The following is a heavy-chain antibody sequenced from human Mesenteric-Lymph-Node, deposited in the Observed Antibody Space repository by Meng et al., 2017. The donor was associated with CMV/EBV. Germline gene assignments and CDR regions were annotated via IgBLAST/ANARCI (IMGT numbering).Heavy chain of an antibody. CDR3: AGYDFWSGYYFNPYDY. V-gene: IGHV3-69-1*01. CDR2: ISSSSTR. D-gene: IGHD3-3*01. J-gene: IGHJ4*02. Sequence: GESLKISCAASGFTFSDYYMNWVRQAPGKGLEWVSSISSSSTRYYADSVKGRFTISRDKATNSVYLQMNSLRAEDTAVYYCAGYDFWSGYYFNPYDYWGQGTLVTVSS. CDR1: GFTFSDYY.